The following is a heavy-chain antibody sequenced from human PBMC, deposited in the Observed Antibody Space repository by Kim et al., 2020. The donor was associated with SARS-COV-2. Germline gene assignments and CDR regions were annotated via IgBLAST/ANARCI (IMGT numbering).Heavy chain of an antibody. CDR1: GGSFSGYY. D-gene: IGHD2-2*01. Sequence: SETLSLTCAVYGGSFSGYYWSWIRQPPGKGLEWIGEINHSGSTNYNPSLKSRVTISVDTSKNQFSLKLSSVTAADTAVYYCASLVVPAAMVSSSRAFDIWGQGTMVTVSS. J-gene: IGHJ3*02. CDR2: INHSGST. CDR3: ASLVVPAAMVSSSRAFDI. V-gene: IGHV4-34*01.